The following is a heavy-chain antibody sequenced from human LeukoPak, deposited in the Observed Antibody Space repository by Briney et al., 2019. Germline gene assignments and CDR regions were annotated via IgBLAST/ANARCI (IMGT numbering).Heavy chain of an antibody. CDR3: AKDGESYDFWSGYLFDY. Sequence: PGGSLRLSCAASGFTFSSYGMHWVRQAPGKGLAWVSGISGSGGSAHYADSVKGRFTISRDNSKNTLYLQMNSLRAEDTAVYYCAKDGESYDFWSGYLFDYWGQGTLVTVSS. J-gene: IGHJ4*02. D-gene: IGHD3-3*01. CDR1: GFTFSSYG. V-gene: IGHV3-23*01. CDR2: ISGSGGSA.